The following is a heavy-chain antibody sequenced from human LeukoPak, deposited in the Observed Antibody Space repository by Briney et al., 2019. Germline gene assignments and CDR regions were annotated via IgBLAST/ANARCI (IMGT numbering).Heavy chain of an antibody. D-gene: IGHD3-3*01. CDR2: ISYDGSNK. CDR1: GLTFSSYG. CDR3: AREAFSFCQPVLRFLEWLLYHSRRYYFDY. Sequence: GRSLRLSCAASGLTFSSYGMHWVRQAPGKGLEWVAVISYDGSNKYYADSVKGRFTISRHNSKNTLYLQLNSLRAEDTAVYYCAREAFSFCQPVLRFLEWLLYHSRRYYFDYWGQGTLVTVSS. V-gene: IGHV3-30*03. J-gene: IGHJ4*02.